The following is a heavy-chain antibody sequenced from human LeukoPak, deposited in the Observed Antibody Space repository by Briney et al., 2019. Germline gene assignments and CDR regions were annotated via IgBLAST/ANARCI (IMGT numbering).Heavy chain of an antibody. CDR1: GGYIGSYY. D-gene: IGHD4-17*01. V-gene: IGHV4-4*07. Sequence: SETLSLTCTVSGGYIGSYYWSWIRQSAGKGLEWIGRIHTSENTDYNPSLKSRVTMSVDMSTSQFSLRSTSVTAADTAVYYCAREGDYGDYSKSFYYMDVWGKGTTVTVSS. CDR2: IHTSENT. J-gene: IGHJ6*03. CDR3: AREGDYGDYSKSFYYMDV.